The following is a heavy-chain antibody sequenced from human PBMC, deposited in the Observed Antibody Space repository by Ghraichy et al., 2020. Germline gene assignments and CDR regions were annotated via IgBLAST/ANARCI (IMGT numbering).Heavy chain of an antibody. D-gene: IGHD4-17*01. Sequence: ASVKVSCKASGYTFTGYYMHWVRQAPGQGLEWMGWINPNSGGTNYAQKFQGRVTMTRDTSISTAYMELSRLRSDDTAVYYCARDPPRRKTTVTTGSGYWGQGTLVTVSS. CDR3: ARDPPRRKTTVTTGSGY. CDR2: INPNSGGT. CDR1: GYTFTGYY. J-gene: IGHJ4*02. V-gene: IGHV1-2*02.